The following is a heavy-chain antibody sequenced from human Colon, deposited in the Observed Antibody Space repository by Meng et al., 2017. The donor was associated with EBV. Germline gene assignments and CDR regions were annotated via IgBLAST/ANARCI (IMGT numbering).Heavy chain of an antibody. J-gene: IGHJ4*02. V-gene: IGHV7-4-1*02. Sequence: QVQLVDSGSEFKKPGASVKVSCKASGYTFAIYSMNWVRQAAGQWLGWMRSINTNTGNPTYAQGFTGRFVFSLDTSVSTAYLQISSLKAEDTAVYYCARGDYYDSSGLDYWGQGTLVTVSS. D-gene: IGHD3-22*01. CDR1: GYTFAIYS. CDR2: INTNTGNP. CDR3: ARGDYYDSSGLDY.